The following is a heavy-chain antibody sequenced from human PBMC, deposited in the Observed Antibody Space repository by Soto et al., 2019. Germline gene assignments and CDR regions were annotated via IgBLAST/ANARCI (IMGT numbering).Heavy chain of an antibody. CDR1: GYTLTELS. D-gene: IGHD3-10*01. V-gene: IGHV1-24*01. J-gene: IGHJ5*02. Sequence: GASVKVSCKVSGYTLTELSMHWVRQAPGKGLEWMGGFDPEDGETIYAQKFQGRVTMTEDTSTDTAYMELSSLRSEDTAVYYCATDGTNYYGSGSYRGFDPWGQGTLVTVSS. CDR3: ATDGTNYYGSGSYRGFDP. CDR2: FDPEDGET.